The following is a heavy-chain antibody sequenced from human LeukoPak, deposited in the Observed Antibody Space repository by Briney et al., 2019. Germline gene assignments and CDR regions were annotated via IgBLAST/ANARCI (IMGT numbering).Heavy chain of an antibody. D-gene: IGHD1-26*01. J-gene: IGHJ6*03. CDR1: GFTFSSYW. CDR2: INQDGSEE. V-gene: IGHV3-7*01. CDR3: ARAYSERYGLGYYYMDV. Sequence: PGGSLRLSCAASGFTFSSYWMSWVRQAPGKGLEWVANINQDGSEEYYVDSVKGRFTISRDNAKKSVYLQMNSLRAEDTAVYYCARAYSERYGLGYYYMDVWGKGTTVTISS.